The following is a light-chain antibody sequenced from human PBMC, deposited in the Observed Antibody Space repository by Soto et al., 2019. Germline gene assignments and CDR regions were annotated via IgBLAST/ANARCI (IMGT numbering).Light chain of an antibody. J-gene: IGLJ2*01. CDR1: SSDVGGYNY. Sequence: QSALTQPASVSGSPGQSITISCTGTSSDVGGYNYVSWYQQHPGKAPKLMIYDVSNRPSGVSNRSSGSKSGNTASLTISGLQAEDDADYYCSSYTSSSTLVFGGGTKLTVL. V-gene: IGLV2-14*01. CDR2: DVS. CDR3: SSYTSSSTLV.